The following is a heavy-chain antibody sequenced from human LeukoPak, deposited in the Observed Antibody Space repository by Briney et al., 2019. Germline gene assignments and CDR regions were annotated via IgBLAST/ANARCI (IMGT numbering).Heavy chain of an antibody. CDR3: ARQKKQTTAIDY. Sequence: ASVKVSCKASGYTFTTYGFSWVRQAPGQALEWMGWISSYNGGADYAQKLQGRVTMTTDTSTGTTYMELRSLRSDDTAVYYCARQKKQTTAIDYWGQGTLVTVSS. J-gene: IGHJ4*02. D-gene: IGHD4-17*01. CDR1: GYTFTTYG. V-gene: IGHV1-18*01. CDR2: ISSYNGGA.